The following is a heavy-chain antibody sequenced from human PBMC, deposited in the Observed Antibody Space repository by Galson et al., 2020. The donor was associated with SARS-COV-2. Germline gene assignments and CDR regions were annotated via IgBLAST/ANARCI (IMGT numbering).Heavy chain of an antibody. CDR3: SREGWQGGY. J-gene: IGHJ4*02. V-gene: IGHV3-7*01. CDR2: IKGDGSET. D-gene: IGHD6-19*01. CDR1: GFTFNDFW. Sequence: GGSLRLSCEVSGFTFNDFWMSWFRQAPGKGLEWVANIKGDGSETNYADFVKGLFSISRDNAASSLYLQMNSLRVEDSAVYYCSREGWQGGYWGQGTRVTVSS.